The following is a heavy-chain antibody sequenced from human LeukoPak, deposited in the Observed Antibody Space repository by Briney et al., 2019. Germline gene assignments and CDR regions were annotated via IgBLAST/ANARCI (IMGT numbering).Heavy chain of an antibody. CDR3: ARIPTYGDYAYFDY. V-gene: IGHV2-70*04. J-gene: IGHJ4*02. CDR1: GFSLSTSGMR. Sequence: SGPALVKPTQTLTLTCTFSGFSLSTSGMRVSWIRQPPGKALEWLARLDWDDDKFYNTSLKTRLTISKDTSKNQVVLTMTNMDPVDTATYYCARIPTYGDYAYFDYWGQGTLVTVSS. D-gene: IGHD4-17*01. CDR2: LDWDDDK.